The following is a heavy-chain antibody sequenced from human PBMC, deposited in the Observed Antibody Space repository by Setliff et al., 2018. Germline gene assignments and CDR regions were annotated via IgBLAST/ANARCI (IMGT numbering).Heavy chain of an antibody. D-gene: IGHD3-22*01. CDR3: ARASVRYYDSSGFNY. CDR2: ITSRSSYI. J-gene: IGHJ4*02. Sequence: GGSLRLSCAAAGFTFSSHWMHWVRQAPGKGLEWVSSITSRSSYIYYADSVKGRLTASRDNAKNSLYLQMNSLRAEDTAVYYCARASVRYYDSSGFNYWGQGTLVTVSS. CDR1: GFTFSSHW. V-gene: IGHV3-21*06.